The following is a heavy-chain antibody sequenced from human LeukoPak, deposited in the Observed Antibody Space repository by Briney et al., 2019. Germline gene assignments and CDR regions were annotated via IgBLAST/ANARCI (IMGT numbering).Heavy chain of an antibody. CDR1: GVTFSSYG. Sequence: GGSLRLSCAASGVTFSSYGMHWVRQAPGKGLEWVAVISYDGSNKYYADSVKGRFTISRDNSKNTLYLQMNSLRAEDTAVYYCAKGPLITPLDYWGQGTLVTVSS. D-gene: IGHD3-22*01. CDR2: ISYDGSNK. CDR3: AKGPLITPLDY. J-gene: IGHJ4*02. V-gene: IGHV3-30*18.